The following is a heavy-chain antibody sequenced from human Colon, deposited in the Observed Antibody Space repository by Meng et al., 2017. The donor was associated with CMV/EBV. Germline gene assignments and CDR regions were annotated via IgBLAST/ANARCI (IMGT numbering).Heavy chain of an antibody. J-gene: IGHJ4*02. Sequence: SETLSLTCTVSGDSMTLYYWTWIRQSPGKGLEFIGNIYDRGRPSYESSLKSRVTIAQDTSKTQFSLNLKSVTAADTAIYYCARDSRGFLDYWGQGILVTVSS. CDR1: GDSMTLYY. CDR2: IYDRGRP. CDR3: ARDSRGFLDY. D-gene: IGHD5-12*01. V-gene: IGHV4-59*01.